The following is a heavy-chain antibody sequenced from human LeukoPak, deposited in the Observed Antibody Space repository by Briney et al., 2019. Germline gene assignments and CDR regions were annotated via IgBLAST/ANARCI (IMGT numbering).Heavy chain of an antibody. CDR1: GGSISSGSYY. CDR2: IYTSGST. V-gene: IGHV4-61*02. Sequence: PSQTLSLTCTVSGGSISSGSYYWSWIRQPAGKGLEWIGRIYTSGSTNYNPSLKSRVTISVDTSKNQFSLKLSSVTAADTAVYYCARGGYSYGDFDYWGQGTLVTVSS. CDR3: ARGGYSYGDFDY. D-gene: IGHD5-18*01. J-gene: IGHJ4*02.